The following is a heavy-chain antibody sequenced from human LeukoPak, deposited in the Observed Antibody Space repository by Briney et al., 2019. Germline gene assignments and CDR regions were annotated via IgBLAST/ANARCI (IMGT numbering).Heavy chain of an antibody. CDR2: IIPILGIA. V-gene: IGHV1-69*04. D-gene: IGHD7-27*01. CDR1: GYTFATYG. Sequence: SVKVSCKAFGYTFATYGISWVRQAPGQGLEWMGRIIPILGIANYAQKFQGRVTITADKSTSTAYMELSSLRSEDTAVYYCVSGPGYFDYWGQGTLVTVSS. CDR3: VSGPGYFDY. J-gene: IGHJ4*02.